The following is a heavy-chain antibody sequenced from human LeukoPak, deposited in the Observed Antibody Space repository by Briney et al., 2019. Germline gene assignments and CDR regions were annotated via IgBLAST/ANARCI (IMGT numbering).Heavy chain of an antibody. CDR2: ISGSGGST. CDR1: GFTFSTYW. CDR3: ARRFYSSGWYQIY. V-gene: IGHV3-23*01. D-gene: IGHD6-13*01. J-gene: IGHJ4*02. Sequence: GGSLRLSCAASGFTFSTYWMHWVRQAPGKGLEWVSAISGSGGSTYYADSVKGRFTISRDNSKNTLYLQMNSLRAEDTAVYYCARRFYSSGWYQIYWGQGTLVTVSP.